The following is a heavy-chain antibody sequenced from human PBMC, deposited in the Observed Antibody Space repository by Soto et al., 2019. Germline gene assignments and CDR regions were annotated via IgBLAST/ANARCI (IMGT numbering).Heavy chain of an antibody. CDR3: AKDFTAYLSSWFHL. J-gene: IGHJ5*02. D-gene: IGHD6-13*01. Sequence: EVQLFESGGGLVQPGGSLRLSCAASEFTFSSNAMHWVRQAPGKGLEWVSGITGSGSTTFYADSVKGRFTISRDNSKNTLYLHMSSLRAEDTATYYCAKDFTAYLSSWFHLWGQGTLVTVSS. CDR2: ITGSGSTT. V-gene: IGHV3-23*01. CDR1: EFTFSSNA.